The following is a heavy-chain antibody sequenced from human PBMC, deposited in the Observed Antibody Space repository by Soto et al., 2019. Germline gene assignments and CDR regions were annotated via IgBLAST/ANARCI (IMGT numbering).Heavy chain of an antibody. D-gene: IGHD5-12*01. CDR2: IYLDGTT. CDR1: GYSISSGYF. Sequence: SETLSLTCVVSGYSISSGYFWAWIRQPPGEGLEWIGKIYLDGTTSYNPSLNGRVTISVDTSKNQFSLKLTSVIAADTAVYYCVRLVDIEATIGWFDPWGQGNLVT. J-gene: IGHJ5*02. CDR3: VRLVDIEATIGWFDP. V-gene: IGHV4-38-2*01.